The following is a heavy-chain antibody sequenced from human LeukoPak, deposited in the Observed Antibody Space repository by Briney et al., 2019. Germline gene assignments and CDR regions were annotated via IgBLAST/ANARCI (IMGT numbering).Heavy chain of an antibody. CDR1: VGSISSYY. CDR2: IYTSWST. D-gene: IGHD3-16*01. Sequence: KSSETLSLTCTLSVGSISSYYWSCIRQPAGKGLEWIRRIYTSWSTNYHTTLQRRETMSEDTSKNQYSLKLSSVPAADTAVYYCARDTPAWGAFDIWGQGTMVTVSS. J-gene: IGHJ3*02. V-gene: IGHV4-4*07. CDR3: ARDTPAWGAFDI.